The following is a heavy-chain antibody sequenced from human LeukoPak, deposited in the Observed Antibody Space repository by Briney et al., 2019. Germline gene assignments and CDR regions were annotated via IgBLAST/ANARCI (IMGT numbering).Heavy chain of an antibody. CDR3: ARAPYYGFDY. CDR2: IYYSGST. Sequence: SETLSLTCTVSGGSISSYYWSWIRQPPGKGLEWIGYIYYSGSTNYNPSLKSRVTISVDTSKNQFSLKLSSVTAADTAVYYCARAPYYGFDYWGQGTLVTVSS. V-gene: IGHV4-59*08. D-gene: IGHD3-10*01. CDR1: GGSISSYY. J-gene: IGHJ4*02.